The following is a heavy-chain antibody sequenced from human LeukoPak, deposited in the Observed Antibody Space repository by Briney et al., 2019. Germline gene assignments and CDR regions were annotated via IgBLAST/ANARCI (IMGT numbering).Heavy chain of an antibody. Sequence: SVKVSCKASAGTFSSYAINWVRQAPGQGLEWMGGIIPIFGTSNYAQKFQGRVTITADESTSTAYMELSSLRSEDTAVYYCARDDGRYFDRLGHDAFDIWGQGTLVTVSS. CDR2: IIPIFGTS. CDR3: ARDDGRYFDRLGHDAFDI. V-gene: IGHV1-69*01. J-gene: IGHJ3*02. CDR1: AGTFSSYA. D-gene: IGHD3-9*01.